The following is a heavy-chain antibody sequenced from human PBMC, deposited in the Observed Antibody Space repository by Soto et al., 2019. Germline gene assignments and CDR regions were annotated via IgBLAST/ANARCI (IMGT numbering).Heavy chain of an antibody. D-gene: IGHD1-1*01. CDR1: EFIFSDYG. V-gene: IGHV3-15*07. J-gene: IGHJ4*02. Sequence: PGGSLRLSCVVSEFIFSDYGMHWVRQAPGKGLEWVGRIPSQTDGGTTDYAANVKGRCTISRDDSKNSAYLQMNSLKTEDTAVYYCARVDKQLGTTFFDYWGQGILVTVSS. CDR2: IPSQTDGGTT. CDR3: ARVDKQLGTTFFDY.